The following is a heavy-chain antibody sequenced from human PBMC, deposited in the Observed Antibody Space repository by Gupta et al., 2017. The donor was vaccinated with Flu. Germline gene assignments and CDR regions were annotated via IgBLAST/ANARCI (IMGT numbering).Heavy chain of an antibody. D-gene: IGHD6-13*01. J-gene: IGHJ4*02. CDR1: GFTSSSYE. Sequence: EVQLVESGGGLVQPGGSLRLSCAASGFTSSSYEMNWVRQAPGKGLEWVSYISSSGSTIYYADSVKGRFTISRDNAKNSLYLQMNSLRAEDTAVYYCAREGSSSWSPTRGFDYWGQGTLVTVSS. CDR3: AREGSSSWSPTRGFDY. CDR2: ISSSGSTI. V-gene: IGHV3-48*03.